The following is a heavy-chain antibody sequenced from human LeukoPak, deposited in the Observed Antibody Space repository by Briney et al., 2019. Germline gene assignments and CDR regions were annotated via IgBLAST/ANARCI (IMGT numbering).Heavy chain of an antibody. CDR3: AREWYTSGWADAFDI. D-gene: IGHD6-19*01. CDR2: INPSGGST. Sequence: GASVKVSCKASGYTFTKHYLHWVRQARGQGLEGMGIINPSGGSTSYPQKFQGRVTMARDTSTSTFYMELSSLRSDDTAVYYCAREWYTSGWADAFDIWGQGTLVTVSS. CDR1: GYTFTKHY. V-gene: IGHV1-46*01. J-gene: IGHJ3*02.